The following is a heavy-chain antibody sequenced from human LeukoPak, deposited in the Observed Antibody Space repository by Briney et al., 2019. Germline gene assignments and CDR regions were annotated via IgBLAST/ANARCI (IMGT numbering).Heavy chain of an antibody. J-gene: IGHJ4*02. CDR3: ERDRERGLDY. V-gene: IGHV1-18*01. CDR1: GYTFNTYG. D-gene: IGHD5-24*01. CDR2: IGTENAYT. Sequence: ASVKVSCKASGYTFNTYGISWVRQAPGQGLEWMGWIGTENAYTIYAEKFQGRVTMTTDTSTTTVHMELRSLRSDDTAVYYCERDRERGLDYWGQGSLVTVSS.